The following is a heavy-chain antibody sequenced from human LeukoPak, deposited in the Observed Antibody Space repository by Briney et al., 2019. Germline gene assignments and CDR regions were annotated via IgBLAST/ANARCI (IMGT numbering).Heavy chain of an antibody. D-gene: IGHD3-10*01. CDR2: ISSSGSTI. Sequence: GGSLRLSCAASGFTFSDYYMSWIRQAPGKGLEWVSYISSSGSTIYYADSVKGRFTISRDNAKNSLYLQMNSLRAEDTAVYYCARAGHYYGSGSYYKPLVFDYWGQGTLVTVSS. CDR1: GFTFSDYY. CDR3: ARAGHYYGSGSYYKPLVFDY. V-gene: IGHV3-11*01. J-gene: IGHJ4*02.